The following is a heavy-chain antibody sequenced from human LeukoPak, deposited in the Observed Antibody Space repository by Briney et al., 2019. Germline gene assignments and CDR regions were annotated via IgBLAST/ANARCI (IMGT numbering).Heavy chain of an antibody. Sequence: PSETLSLTCAVYGGSFSGYYWSWIRQPPGKGLEWIGEINHSGSTNYNPSLKSRVTISVDTSKNQFSLKLSSVTAADTAVYYCASLIYGDYYFDYWGQGTLVTVSS. V-gene: IGHV4-34*01. CDR1: GGSFSGYY. CDR2: INHSGST. D-gene: IGHD4-17*01. CDR3: ASLIYGDYYFDY. J-gene: IGHJ4*02.